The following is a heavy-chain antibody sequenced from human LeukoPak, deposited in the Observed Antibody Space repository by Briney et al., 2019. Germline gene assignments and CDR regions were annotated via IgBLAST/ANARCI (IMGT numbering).Heavy chain of an antibody. V-gene: IGHV3-21*01. D-gene: IGHD3-3*01. Sequence: PGGSLRLSCAASGFTFSSYSMNWVRQARGKGLEWVSCISSSSSYIYYADSVKGRFTISRDNAKNSLYLQMNSLRAEDTAVYYCARGNYDFWSGYSATFDYWGQGTLVTVSS. CDR3: ARGNYDFWSGYSATFDY. J-gene: IGHJ4*02. CDR1: GFTFSSYS. CDR2: ISSSSSYI.